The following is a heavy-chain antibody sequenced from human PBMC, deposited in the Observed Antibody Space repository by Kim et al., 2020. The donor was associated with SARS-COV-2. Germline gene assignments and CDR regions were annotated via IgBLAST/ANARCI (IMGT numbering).Heavy chain of an antibody. V-gene: IGHV3-33*01. J-gene: IGHJ4*02. D-gene: IGHD3-22*01. CDR1: GFTFSSYG. Sequence: GGSLRLSCAASGFTFSSYGMHWVRQAPGKGLEWVAVIWYDGSNKYYADSVKGRFTISRDNSKNTLYLQMNSLRAEDTAVYYCARGLGGYYYAPGDYWGQGTLVTVSS. CDR3: ARGLGGYYYAPGDY. CDR2: IWYDGSNK.